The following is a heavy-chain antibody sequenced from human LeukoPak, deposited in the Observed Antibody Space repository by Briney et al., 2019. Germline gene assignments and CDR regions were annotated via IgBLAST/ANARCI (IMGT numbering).Heavy chain of an antibody. V-gene: IGHV3-21*01. D-gene: IGHD4-11*01. CDR1: GFTFSSYS. Sequence: GGSLRLSCAASGFTFSSYSMNWVRQAPGKGLEWASSISSSSSYIYYADSVKGRFTISRDNAKNSLYLQMNSLRAEDTAVYYCARSHSNYFDYWGQGTLVTVSS. CDR2: ISSSSSYI. CDR3: ARSHSNYFDY. J-gene: IGHJ4*02.